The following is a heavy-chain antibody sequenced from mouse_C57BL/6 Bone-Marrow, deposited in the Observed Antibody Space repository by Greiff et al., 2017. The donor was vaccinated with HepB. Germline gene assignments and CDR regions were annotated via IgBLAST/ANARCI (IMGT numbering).Heavy chain of an antibody. V-gene: IGHV6-3*01. CDR2: IRLKSDNYAT. J-gene: IGHJ3*01. D-gene: IGHD1-1*01. CDR3: TGIPYYYGSPWFAY. CDR1: GFTFSNYW. Sequence: EVKLVESGGGLVQPGGSMKLSCVASGFTFSNYWMNWVRQSPEKGLEWVAQIRLKSDNYATHYAESVKGRFTISRDDSKSSVYLQMNNLRAEDTGIDYCTGIPYYYGSPWFAYWGQGTLVTVSA.